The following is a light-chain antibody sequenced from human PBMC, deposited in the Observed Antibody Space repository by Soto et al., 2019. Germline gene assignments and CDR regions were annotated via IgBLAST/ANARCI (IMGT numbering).Light chain of an antibody. J-gene: IGKJ1*01. V-gene: IGKV1-5*03. CDR2: KAS. CDR3: QQYDTYRT. Sequence: DIQMTQSPSTLSASVGDRVTITCRASQSISSFLAWYQQKPGKAPKLLIYKASSLESGVPSRFSGSGSGTEFTLTISSLQPDDFATYYCQQYDTYRTFGQGTKMDIK. CDR1: QSISSF.